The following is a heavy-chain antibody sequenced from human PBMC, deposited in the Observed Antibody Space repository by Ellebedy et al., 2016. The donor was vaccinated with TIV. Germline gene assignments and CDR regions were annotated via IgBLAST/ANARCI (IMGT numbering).Heavy chain of an antibody. V-gene: IGHV5-51*01. Sequence: KVSCKGSGYSFTSNWIGWVRQMPGKGLEWMGIIYPNDADARYSPPFQGQVTFSADRSTSTAYLHWSSLKASDTAMYYCARLDSGGWNYWGQGTLVTVSS. CDR3: ARLDSGGWNY. J-gene: IGHJ4*02. D-gene: IGHD3-16*01. CDR1: GYSFTSNW. CDR2: IYPNDADA.